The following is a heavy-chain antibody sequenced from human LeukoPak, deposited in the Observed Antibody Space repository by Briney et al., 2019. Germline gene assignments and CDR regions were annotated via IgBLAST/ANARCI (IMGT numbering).Heavy chain of an antibody. J-gene: IGHJ4*02. Sequence: GGSLRLSCAASGFTFSSYAMSWVRQAPGKGLEWVSATSGSGGSTYYADSVKGRFTISRDNSKNTLYLQMNSLRAEDTAVYYCAKGTRGNHYYDSGGYDYWGQGTLVTVSS. D-gene: IGHD3-22*01. V-gene: IGHV3-23*01. CDR1: GFTFSSYA. CDR3: AKGTRGNHYYDSGGYDY. CDR2: TSGSGGST.